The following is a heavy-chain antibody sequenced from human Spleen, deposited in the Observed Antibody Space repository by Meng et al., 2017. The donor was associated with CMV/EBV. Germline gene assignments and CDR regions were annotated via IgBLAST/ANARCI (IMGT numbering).Heavy chain of an antibody. D-gene: IGHD1-26*01. CDR3: ARRLDRASGAFDV. Sequence: GESLKISCAASGFTFSSNDMHWVRQGPGKGLEWVSRIINDGSDTRYADSVKGRFTISRDNAKNTLYLQMNSLRAEDTAVYYCARRLDRASGAFDVWGQGTMVTVSS. CDR1: GFTFSSND. V-gene: IGHV3-74*01. CDR2: IINDGSDT. J-gene: IGHJ3*01.